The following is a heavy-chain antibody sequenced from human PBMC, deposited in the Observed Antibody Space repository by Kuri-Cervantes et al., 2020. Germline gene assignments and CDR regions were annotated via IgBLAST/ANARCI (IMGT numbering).Heavy chain of an antibody. CDR1: GYTFTSYY. J-gene: IGHJ4*02. Sequence: ASVKVSCKASGYTFTSYYMHWVRQAPGQGLEWMGIINPSGGSTSYAQKFQGRVTMTRDTSTSTVYMELNRLRTDDTAVYYCARGVVVTDLRGFYYFDYWGQGTLVTVSS. V-gene: IGHV1-46*01. CDR2: INPSGGST. CDR3: ARGVVVTDLRGFYYFDY. D-gene: IGHD2-21*02.